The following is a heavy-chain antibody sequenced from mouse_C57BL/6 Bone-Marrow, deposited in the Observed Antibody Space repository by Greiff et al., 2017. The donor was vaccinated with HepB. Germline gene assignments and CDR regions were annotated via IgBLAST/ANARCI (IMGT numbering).Heavy chain of an antibody. V-gene: IGHV1-80*01. J-gene: IGHJ3*01. D-gene: IGHD1-1*01. CDR3: ARDLLRYPFAY. Sequence: LQESGAELVKPGASVKISCKASGYAFSSYWMNWVKQRPGKGLEWIGQIYPGDGDTNYNGKFKGKATLTADKSSSTAYMQLSSLTSEDSAVYFCARDLLRYPFAYWGQGTLVTVSA. CDR1: GYAFSSYW. CDR2: IYPGDGDT.